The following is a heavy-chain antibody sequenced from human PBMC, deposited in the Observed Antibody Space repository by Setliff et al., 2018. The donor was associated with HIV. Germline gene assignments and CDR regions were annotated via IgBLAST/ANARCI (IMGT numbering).Heavy chain of an antibody. D-gene: IGHD2-8*01. V-gene: IGHV3-48*03. J-gene: IGHJ4*02. CDR1: GFTFSSFE. CDR2: ISTSGSTT. CDR3: ARGATDRYCSNGVCLNLDC. Sequence: GGSLRLSCEASGFTFSSFEMNWVRQAPGKGLEWVSYISTSGSTTYYADSVKGRFTISRDNAKNSLYLQMNSLRAEDTAVYYCARGATDRYCSNGVCLNLDCWGQGALVTVSS.